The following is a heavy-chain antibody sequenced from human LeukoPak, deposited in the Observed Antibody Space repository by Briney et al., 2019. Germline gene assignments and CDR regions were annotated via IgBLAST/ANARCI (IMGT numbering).Heavy chain of an antibody. J-gene: IGHJ6*03. CDR1: GFTFNAYN. Sequence: ASVKVSCKASGFTFNAYNIHWVRQAPGQGLEWMGWINPKSGGANYAQKFQGRVTMTRDTSISTAYMELSRLRSDDTAVYYCARTDYYYYYMDVWGKGTTVTISS. CDR3: ARTDYYYYYMDV. CDR2: INPKSGGA. V-gene: IGHV1-2*02.